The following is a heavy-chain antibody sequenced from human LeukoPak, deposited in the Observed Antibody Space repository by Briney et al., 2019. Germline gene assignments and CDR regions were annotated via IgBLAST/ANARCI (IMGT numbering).Heavy chain of an antibody. D-gene: IGHD4-17*01. CDR1: GFTFSSYD. CDR3: ARKTYGDLIFDY. J-gene: IGHJ4*02. CDR2: IGTAGDT. V-gene: IGHV3-13*01. Sequence: QTGGSLRLSCAASGFTFSSYDMHWDRQATGKGLEWVSAIGTAGDTYYPGSVKGRFTISRENAKNSLYLQMNSLRAGDTAVYYCARKTYGDLIFDYWGQGTLVTVSS.